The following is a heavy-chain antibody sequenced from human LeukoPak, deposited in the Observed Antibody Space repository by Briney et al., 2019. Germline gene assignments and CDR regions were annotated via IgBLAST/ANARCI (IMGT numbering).Heavy chain of an antibody. CDR1: GFTFSSYS. V-gene: IGHV3-21*01. Sequence: NPGGSLRLSCAASGFTFSSYSMNWVRQAPGKGLEWVSSISSSSSYIYYADSVKGRFTISRDNAKNSLYLQMNSLRAEDTAVYYCARDNDQLRYFDWPLDYWGQGTLVTVSS. CDR3: ARDNDQLRYFDWPLDY. CDR2: ISSSSSYI. D-gene: IGHD3-9*01. J-gene: IGHJ4*02.